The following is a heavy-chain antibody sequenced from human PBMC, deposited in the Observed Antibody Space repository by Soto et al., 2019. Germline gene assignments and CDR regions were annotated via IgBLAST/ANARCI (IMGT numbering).Heavy chain of an antibody. CDR1: GFTFSSYG. J-gene: IGHJ4*02. V-gene: IGHV3-30*18. CDR2: ISYDGSNK. CDR3: AKSRRGYYYPCDY. D-gene: IGHD3-22*01. Sequence: GGSLRLSCAASGFTFSSYGMHWVRQAPGKGLEWVAVISYDGSNKYYADSVKGRFTISRDNSKNTLYLQMNSLRAEDTAVYYCAKSRRGYYYPCDYWGQGTLVTVSS.